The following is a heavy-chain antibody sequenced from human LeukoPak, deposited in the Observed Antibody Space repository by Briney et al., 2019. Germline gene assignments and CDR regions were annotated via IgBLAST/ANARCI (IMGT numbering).Heavy chain of an antibody. CDR1: GYTFTNYY. CDR2: INPSGDAT. V-gene: IGHV1-46*03. J-gene: IGHJ4*02. D-gene: IGHD3-10*01. CDR3: ARHGSGRYYPAEGRVDY. Sequence: ASVKVSCKASGYTFTNYYMHWVRQSPGRGLEWMGLINPSGDATMYARKFQGRVTMTRDTSTSTVYMELSSLRSEDTAVYYCARHGSGRYYPAEGRVDYWGQGTLVTVSS.